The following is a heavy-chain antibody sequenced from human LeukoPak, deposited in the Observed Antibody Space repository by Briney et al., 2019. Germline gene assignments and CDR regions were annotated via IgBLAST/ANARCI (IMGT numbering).Heavy chain of an antibody. CDR2: IYYSGRT. D-gene: IGHD2-2*02. V-gene: IGHV4-39*01. CDR1: GDSISSSSYY. J-gene: IGHJ4*02. CDR3: ARGDCSSTSCYSVDY. Sequence: SETLSLTCTVSGDSISSSSYYWGWIRQPPGKGLEWIGSIYYSGRTYYNPSLKSRVTISVDTSKNQFSLKLSSVTAADTAVYYCARGDCSSTSCYSVDYWGQGTLVTVSS.